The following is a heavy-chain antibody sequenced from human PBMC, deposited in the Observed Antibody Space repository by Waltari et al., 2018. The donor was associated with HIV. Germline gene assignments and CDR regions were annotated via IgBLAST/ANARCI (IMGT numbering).Heavy chain of an antibody. CDR1: GFTFSSYG. D-gene: IGHD5-18*01. Sequence: QVQLVASGGGVVQPGRSLRRSCAASGFTFSSYGMHWVRQAPGKGLEWVAVISYDGSNKYYADSVKGRFTISRDNSKNTLYLQMNSLRAEDTAVYYCAKPAAMVSYGMDVWGQGTTVTVSS. V-gene: IGHV3-30*18. CDR3: AKPAAMVSYGMDV. CDR2: ISYDGSNK. J-gene: IGHJ6*02.